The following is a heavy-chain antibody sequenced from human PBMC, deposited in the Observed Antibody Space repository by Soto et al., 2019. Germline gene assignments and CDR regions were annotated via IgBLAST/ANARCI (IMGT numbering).Heavy chain of an antibody. Sequence: ASVEVSCKASGYTFTIYGISWVRQAPGQGLEWMGWISAYNGNTNYAQKLQGRVTMTTDTSTSTAYMELRSLRSDDTAVYYCARFRETTVWFGDPLAWGNSSDPWGQGTLVTVSS. D-gene: IGHD3-10*01. CDR2: ISAYNGNT. J-gene: IGHJ5*02. V-gene: IGHV1-18*01. CDR1: GYTFTIYG. CDR3: ARFRETTVWFGDPLAWGNSSDP.